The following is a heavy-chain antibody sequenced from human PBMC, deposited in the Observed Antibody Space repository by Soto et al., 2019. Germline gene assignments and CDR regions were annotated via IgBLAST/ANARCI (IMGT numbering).Heavy chain of an antibody. CDR2: IYYSGST. Sequence: PSETLSLTCTVSGGSISSGDYYWSWIRQPPGKGLERIGYIYYSGSTYYNPSLKSRVTISVDTSRNQFSLKLSSVTAADTAVYYCARATTYYYYGMDVWGQGTTVTVSS. V-gene: IGHV4-30-4*01. J-gene: IGHJ6*02. CDR1: GGSISSGDYY. CDR3: ARATTYYYYGMDV. D-gene: IGHD1-26*01.